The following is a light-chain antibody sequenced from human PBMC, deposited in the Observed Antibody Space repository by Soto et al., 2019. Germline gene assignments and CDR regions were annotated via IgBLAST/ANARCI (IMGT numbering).Light chain of an antibody. Sequence: DIQMTQSPSTLSASVGDRGAITCRASQSISTYLAWYQQKPGKAPKLLIYKASTLKSGVPSRFSGSGSGTEFTLTISSLQPDDFATYYCQHYNSYSGAFGQGTKVDIK. CDR1: QSISTY. V-gene: IGKV1-5*03. CDR2: KAS. J-gene: IGKJ1*01. CDR3: QHYNSYSGA.